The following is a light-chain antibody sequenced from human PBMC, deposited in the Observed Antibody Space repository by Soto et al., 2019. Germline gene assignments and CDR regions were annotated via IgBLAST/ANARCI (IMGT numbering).Light chain of an antibody. CDR1: QGVSRK. CDR2: GAS. V-gene: IGKV3-15*01. CDR3: QQYHTWPIT. J-gene: IGKJ4*01. Sequence: DIVMTQSPATLSVAPGEGVTFSCRASQGVSRKLAWYQHKPGQAPRLLISGASTGATGIPARFSGSGSGTEFTLTISSLRSEDCAIYYCQQYHTWPITFGGGTKVDIK.